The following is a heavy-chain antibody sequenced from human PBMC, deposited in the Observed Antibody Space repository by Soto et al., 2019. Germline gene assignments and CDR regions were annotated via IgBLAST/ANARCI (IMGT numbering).Heavy chain of an antibody. CDR3: ARGPITGTTFLYFDY. Sequence: ASVKVSCKVSGYTLTELSMHWVRQAPGKGLEWMGGFDPDDGITIYAQKFQGRVTITEDTSTSTAYMELSSLRSEDTAVYYCARGPITGTTFLYFDYWGQGTLVTVSS. V-gene: IGHV1-24*01. CDR1: GYTLTELS. CDR2: FDPDDGIT. D-gene: IGHD1-7*01. J-gene: IGHJ4*02.